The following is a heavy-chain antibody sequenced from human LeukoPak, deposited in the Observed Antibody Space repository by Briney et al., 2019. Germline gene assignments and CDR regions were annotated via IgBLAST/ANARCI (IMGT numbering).Heavy chain of an antibody. CDR1: GGSFSGYY. CDR3: ARVPMLGYFDY. D-gene: IGHD3-10*02. CDR2: INHSGST. J-gene: IGHJ4*02. Sequence: SETLSLTCAVYGGSFSGYYWSWIRQPPGKGMEWIGEINHSGSTNYNPSLKSRVTISVDTSKNQFSLKLSSVTAADTAVYYCARVPMLGYFDYWGQGTLVTVSS. V-gene: IGHV4-34*01.